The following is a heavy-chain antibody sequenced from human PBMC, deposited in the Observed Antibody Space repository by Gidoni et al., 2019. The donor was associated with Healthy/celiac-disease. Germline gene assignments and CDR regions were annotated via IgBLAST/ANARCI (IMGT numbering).Heavy chain of an antibody. J-gene: IGHJ4*02. CDR2: IYSGGST. CDR3: ARESGGYYYYFDY. V-gene: IGHV3-53*01. CDR1: AFAVSSNY. D-gene: IGHD3-22*01. Sequence: EVQLVESGGGLIQPGGSLRLSCAASAFAVSSNYMSWVRQAPGKGLEWVSVIYSGGSTYYADSVKGRFTISRDNSKNTLYLQMNSLRAEDTAVYYCARESGGYYYYFDYWGQGTLVTVSS.